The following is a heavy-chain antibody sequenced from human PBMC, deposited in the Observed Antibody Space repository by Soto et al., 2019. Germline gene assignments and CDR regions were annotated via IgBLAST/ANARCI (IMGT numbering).Heavy chain of an antibody. Sequence: PSESLSLTCAVYGGSFSGYYWTWIRPPPEKGLEWIGDINNSGSTNYNPSLKSRVTISADTSKNQVSLKVNSVTAADTAMYYCARDNPHSYGVYYFDYWGQGTPVTVSS. J-gene: IGHJ4*02. CDR2: INNSGST. D-gene: IGHD5-18*01. V-gene: IGHV4-34*01. CDR1: GGSFSGYY. CDR3: ARDNPHSYGVYYFDY.